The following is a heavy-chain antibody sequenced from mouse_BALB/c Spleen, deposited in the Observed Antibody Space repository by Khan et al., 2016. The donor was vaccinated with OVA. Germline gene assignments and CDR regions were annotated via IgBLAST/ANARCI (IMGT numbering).Heavy chain of an antibody. V-gene: IGHV5-6-5*01. CDR3: ARDYWFTY. Sequence: EVELVESGGGLVKPGGSLKFSCAASGFTFSNHAMSWVRQTPEKRLEWVASISSGGSTYYPDSVKGRFTISRDNARNILYLQMSSLGSEDTAMYYCARDYWFTYWGQGTLVTVSA. CDR2: ISSGGST. CDR1: GFTFSNHA. J-gene: IGHJ3*01.